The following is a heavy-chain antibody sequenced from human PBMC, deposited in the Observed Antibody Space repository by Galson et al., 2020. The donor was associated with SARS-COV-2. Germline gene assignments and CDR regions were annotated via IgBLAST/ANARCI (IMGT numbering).Heavy chain of an antibody. Sequence: SETLSLTCTVSGYSISSGYYWGWIRQPPGKGLEWIGSIYHSGSTYYNPSLKSRVTISVDTSKNQFSLKLSSVTAADTAVYYCARDLPPLGSGDYWGQGTLVTVSS. CDR2: IYHSGST. J-gene: IGHJ4*02. D-gene: IGHD7-27*01. CDR3: ARDLPPLGSGDY. V-gene: IGHV4-38-2*02. CDR1: GYSISSGYY.